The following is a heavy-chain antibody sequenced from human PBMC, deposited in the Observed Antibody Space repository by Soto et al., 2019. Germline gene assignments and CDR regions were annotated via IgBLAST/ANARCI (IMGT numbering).Heavy chain of an antibody. CDR2: ISDSGGRT. D-gene: IGHD6-19*01. CDR1: GFTFSSYG. V-gene: IGHV3-23*01. Sequence: PGGSLRLSCAASGFTFSSYGMHWVRQAPGKGLEWVAAISDSGGRTYYADSVRGRFTISRDXXXXXXXXXXXXXXXXXXXXYFCAKEVVNSGWTHFDFWGQGTLVTVSS. J-gene: IGHJ4*02. CDR3: AKEVVNSGWTHFDF.